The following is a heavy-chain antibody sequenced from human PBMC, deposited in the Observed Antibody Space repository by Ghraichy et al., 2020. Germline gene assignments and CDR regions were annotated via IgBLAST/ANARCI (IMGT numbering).Heavy chain of an antibody. CDR2: ISGSGGST. V-gene: IGHV3-23*01. Sequence: GGSLRLSCAASGFTFSSYAMSWVRQAPGKRLEWVSAISGSGGSTYYADSVKGRFTISRDNSKNTLYLQMNSLRAEDTAVYYCAKDTVVDYYDSSGYYGYWYFDLWGRGTLVTVSS. D-gene: IGHD3-22*01. CDR3: AKDTVVDYYDSSGYYGYWYFDL. J-gene: IGHJ2*01. CDR1: GFTFSSYA.